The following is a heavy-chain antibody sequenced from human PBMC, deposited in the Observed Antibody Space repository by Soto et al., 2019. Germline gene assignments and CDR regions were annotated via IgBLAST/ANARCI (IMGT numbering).Heavy chain of an antibody. V-gene: IGHV3-74*01. CDR1: RFTFSTFW. D-gene: IGHD3-9*01. Sequence: EVQLVEAGGGLVQPGGSPRLSCAASRFTFSTFWMHWVRQAPGKGLVWVSRIDADGRRTSYADSVKGRFTISRDNAKNTLYLQMNSLRAEDTAVYYCARDSSWTGYSAQFDYWGQGILVTVSS. J-gene: IGHJ4*02. CDR3: ARDSSWTGYSAQFDY. CDR2: IDADGRRT.